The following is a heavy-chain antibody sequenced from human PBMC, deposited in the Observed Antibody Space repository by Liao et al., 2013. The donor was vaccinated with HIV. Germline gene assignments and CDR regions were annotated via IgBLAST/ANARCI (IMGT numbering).Heavy chain of an antibody. Sequence: QVQLQQWGAGLLKPSETLSLTCAVYGGSFSGYYWSWIRQPPGKGLEWIGEINHSGSTNYNPSLKSRVTISVDTSKNQFSLKLSSVTAADTAVYYCARGGRELNVNRRLRWSDYWGQGTLVTVSS. V-gene: IGHV4-34*01. CDR1: GGSFSGYY. CDR2: INHSGST. CDR3: ARGGRELNVNRRLRWSDY. J-gene: IGHJ4*02. D-gene: IGHD4-23*01.